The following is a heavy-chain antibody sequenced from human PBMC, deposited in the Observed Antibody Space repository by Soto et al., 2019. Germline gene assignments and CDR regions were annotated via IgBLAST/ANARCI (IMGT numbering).Heavy chain of an antibody. CDR1: SAPVSSTTYT. CDR2: IYNGGRS. V-gene: IGHV4-39*07. Sequence: PSETLSLTCTVSSAPVSSTTYTWGWIRQPPGKGLEWVASIYNGGRSYYNPTLKSRVTISVDTSKNQFSLKLTSVTAADTAVYYCARDPAPWGQGTLVTV. CDR3: ARDPAP. J-gene: IGHJ5*02.